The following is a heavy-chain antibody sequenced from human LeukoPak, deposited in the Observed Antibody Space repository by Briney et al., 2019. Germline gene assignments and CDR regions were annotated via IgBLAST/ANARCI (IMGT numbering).Heavy chain of an antibody. CDR3: ARGVRGVTLVYFDY. J-gene: IGHJ4*02. CDR2: IYYSGST. V-gene: IGHV4-59*11. Sequence: SETLSLTCTVSGGSISSHYWSWIRQPPGKGLEWIGYIYYSGSTNYNPSLKSRVTISVDTSKNQFSLKLSSVTAADTAVYYCARGVRGVTLVYFDYWGQGTLVTVSS. CDR1: GGSISSHY. D-gene: IGHD3-10*01.